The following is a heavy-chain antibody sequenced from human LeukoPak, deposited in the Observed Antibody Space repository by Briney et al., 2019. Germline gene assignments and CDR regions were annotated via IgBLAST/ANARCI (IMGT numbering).Heavy chain of an antibody. J-gene: IGHJ6*04. D-gene: IGHD2-2*02. CDR2: INWNGGST. V-gene: IGHV3-20*04. Sequence: GGSLRLSCAASGFTFDDYGMSWVRQAPGKGLEWVSGINWNGGSTGYADSVKGRFTISRDNAKNSLYLQMNSLRAEDTALYYCARDLSDIVVVPAAIPVVCGKGTTVTVSS. CDR1: GFTFDDYG. CDR3: ARDLSDIVVVPAAIPVV.